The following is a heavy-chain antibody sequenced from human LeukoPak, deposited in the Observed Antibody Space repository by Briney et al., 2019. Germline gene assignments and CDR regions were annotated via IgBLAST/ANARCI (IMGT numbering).Heavy chain of an antibody. V-gene: IGHV1-46*01. CDR1: GYTFTSYY. D-gene: IGHD2-21*01. J-gene: IGHJ3*02. Sequence: EASVKVSCKASGYTFTSYYMHWVRQAPGQGLEWMGIINPSGGSTSYAQKFQGRVTMTRDTSTSTVYMELSSLRSEDTAVYYCAGDPVDCGGDCYLDAFDIWGQGTMVTVSS. CDR3: AGDPVDCGGDCYLDAFDI. CDR2: INPSGGST.